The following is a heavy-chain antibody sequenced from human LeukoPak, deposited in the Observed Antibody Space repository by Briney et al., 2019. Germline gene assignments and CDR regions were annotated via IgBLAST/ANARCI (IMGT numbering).Heavy chain of an antibody. D-gene: IGHD3-22*01. V-gene: IGHV3-30*03. CDR3: ARKGMIPKGFDY. CDR1: GFTFSNYG. Sequence: GGSLRLSCAASGFTFSNYGMYWVRQAPGKGLEWVAVISYDGSNKYYADSVKGRFTISRDNSKNTLYLQMNSLRAEDTAVYYCARKGMIPKGFDYWGQGTLVTVSS. J-gene: IGHJ4*02. CDR2: ISYDGSNK.